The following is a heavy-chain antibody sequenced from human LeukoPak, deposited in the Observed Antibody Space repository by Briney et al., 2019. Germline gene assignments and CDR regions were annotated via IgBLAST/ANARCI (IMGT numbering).Heavy chain of an antibody. CDR1: GGSISSYY. Sequence: SETLSLTCTVSGGSISSYYWSWIRQPPGNGLEWIGYIYYSGSTNYNPSLKSRVTISVDTSKNQFSLKLSSVTAADTAVYYCARLTTIVVVPAAHDAFDIWGQGTMVTVSS. V-gene: IGHV4-59*01. D-gene: IGHD2-2*01. J-gene: IGHJ3*02. CDR2: IYYSGST. CDR3: ARLTTIVVVPAAHDAFDI.